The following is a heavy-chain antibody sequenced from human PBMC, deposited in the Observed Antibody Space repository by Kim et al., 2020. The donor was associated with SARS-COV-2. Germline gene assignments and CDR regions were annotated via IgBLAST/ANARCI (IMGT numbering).Heavy chain of an antibody. Sequence: SETLSLTCTVSGDSISSYYWTWIRQPPGKGLEWIGYIYYIGSTIYNPSLKSRITLSLDTSKNKFSLKLSSVTAADTAVYYCARLGCTGGNCYYYYYGVDVGGQGTTVTVSS. J-gene: IGHJ6*02. CDR2: IYYIGST. D-gene: IGHD2-15*01. V-gene: IGHV4-59*08. CDR1: GDSISSYY. CDR3: ARLGCTGGNCYYYYYGVDV.